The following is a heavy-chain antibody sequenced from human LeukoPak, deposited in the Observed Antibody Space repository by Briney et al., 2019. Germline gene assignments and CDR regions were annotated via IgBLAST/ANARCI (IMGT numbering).Heavy chain of an antibody. V-gene: IGHV4-4*02. D-gene: IGHD3-22*01. Sequence: SETLSLTCAVSGGSISSSNWWSWVRQPPGKGLEWIGYIYYSGSTNYNPSLKSRVTISVDTSKNQFSLKLSSVTAADTAVYYCARAAWNYYDSSGYPYDAFDIWGQGTMVAVSS. CDR2: IYYSGST. J-gene: IGHJ3*02. CDR1: GGSISSSNW. CDR3: ARAAWNYYDSSGYPYDAFDI.